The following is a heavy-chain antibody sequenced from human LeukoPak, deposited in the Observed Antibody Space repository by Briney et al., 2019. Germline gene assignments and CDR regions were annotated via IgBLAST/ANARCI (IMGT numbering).Heavy chain of an antibody. V-gene: IGHV3-7*03. J-gene: IGHJ4*02. CDR3: AKSLSPVLGARGYFDY. CDR1: GFSFSSQW. Sequence: GGSLRLSCAASGFSFSSQWMSWVRQAPGKGLEWVAIINQGGTGKYYVDSVKGRFTISRDNAENSLYLQMSSLRAEDTAVYYCAKSLSPVLGARGYFDYWGQGALVTVSS. CDR2: INQGGTGK. D-gene: IGHD1-26*01.